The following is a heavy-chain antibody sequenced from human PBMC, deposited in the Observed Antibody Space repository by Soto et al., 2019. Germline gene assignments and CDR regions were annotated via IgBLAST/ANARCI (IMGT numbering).Heavy chain of an antibody. D-gene: IGHD1-7*01. V-gene: IGHV1-3*01. CDR3: ARVGTTDGMDV. J-gene: IGHJ6*02. CDR2: INAVNGNI. CDR1: GYSFTSYA. Sequence: ASVKVSCNASGYSFTSYAMNWVLQAPGQRLEWMGWINAVNGNIKYSQKFQGRVTITRDTFASTAYMELSSLRSEDTALYYCARVGTTDGMDVWGQGTTVTVSS.